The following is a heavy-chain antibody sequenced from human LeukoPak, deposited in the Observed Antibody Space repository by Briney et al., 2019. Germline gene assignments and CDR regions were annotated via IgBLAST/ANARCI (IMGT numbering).Heavy chain of an antibody. V-gene: IGHV1-2*02. Sequence: ASVKVSCKASGYTFTGYYMHWVRQAPGQGLEWMGWINPNSGGTNYAQKFQGRVTMTRDTSISTAYMELSRLRSDDTAVYYCARLDGGWLLKYYFDYWGQGTLVTVSS. CDR3: ARLDGGWLLKYYFDY. J-gene: IGHJ4*02. CDR1: GYTFTGYY. D-gene: IGHD2-21*02. CDR2: INPNSGGT.